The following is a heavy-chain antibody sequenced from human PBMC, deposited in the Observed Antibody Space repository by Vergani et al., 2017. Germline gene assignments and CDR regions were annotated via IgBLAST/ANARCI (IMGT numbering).Heavy chain of an antibody. CDR2: IYPGDSDT. CDR3: ARRVYDTSGYYLRSDAFDI. V-gene: IGHV5-51*01. Sequence: EVQLVQSGAEVKKPGESLKISCKGSGYSFITYWIGWVRQMPGKGLEWMGIIYPGDSDTRYSPSFQGQVTISADKSISTAYLQWSSLKASDTAMYDCARRVYDTSGYYLRSDAFDIWGQGTMVTVSS. CDR1: GYSFITYW. J-gene: IGHJ3*02. D-gene: IGHD3-22*01.